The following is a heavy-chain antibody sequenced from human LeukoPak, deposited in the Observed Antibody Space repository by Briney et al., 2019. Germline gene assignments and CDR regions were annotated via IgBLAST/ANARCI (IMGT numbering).Heavy chain of an antibody. CDR1: GNSISSGYY. Sequence: KASETLSLTCTVPGNSISSGYYWGWVRQPPGRGLGWIGSIYDGGSPSYKPSLKSRAPTSVDTSKKQFSLNLSAVTAADTAVYYCAWLSGSWGIDYWGQGTLVTVSS. J-gene: IGHJ4*02. CDR2: IYDGGSP. CDR3: AWLSGSWGIDY. D-gene: IGHD6-13*01. V-gene: IGHV4-38-2*02.